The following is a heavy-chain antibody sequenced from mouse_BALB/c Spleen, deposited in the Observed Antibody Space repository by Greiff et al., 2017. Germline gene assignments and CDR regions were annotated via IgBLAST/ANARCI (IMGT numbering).Heavy chain of an antibody. J-gene: IGHJ3*01. Sequence: QVQLKQPGAELVMPGASVKMSCKASGYTFTDYWMHWVKQRPGQGLEWIGAIDTSDSYTSYNQKFKGKATLTVDESSSTAYMQLSSLTSEDSAVYYCARRGITTATWFAYWGQGTLVTVSA. CDR1: GYTFTDYW. V-gene: IGHV1-69*01. CDR2: IDTSDSYT. D-gene: IGHD1-2*01. CDR3: ARRGITTATWFAY.